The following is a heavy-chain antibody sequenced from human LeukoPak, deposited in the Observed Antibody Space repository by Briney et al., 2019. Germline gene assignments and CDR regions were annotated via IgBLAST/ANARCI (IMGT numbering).Heavy chain of an antibody. J-gene: IGHJ4*02. CDR3: TTDRLLWFGELFRLDY. Sequence: GGSLRLSCAASGFTFINAWMNWVRQAPGKGLEWVGRIKSKTDGGTTDYAAPVKGRFTISRDDSKNTLYLQMNSLKTEDTAVYYCTTDRLLWFGELFRLDYWGQGTLVTVSS. CDR2: IKSKTDGGTT. V-gene: IGHV3-15*01. CDR1: GFTFINAW. D-gene: IGHD3-10*01.